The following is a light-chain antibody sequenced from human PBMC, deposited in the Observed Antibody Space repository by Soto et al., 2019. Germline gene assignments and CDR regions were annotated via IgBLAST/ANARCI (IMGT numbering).Light chain of an antibody. CDR3: CSFTRTNTVV. CDR2: DVN. CDR1: SSDVGGYNY. Sequence: QSVLTQPRSVSGSPGQSVTISCTGTSSDVGGYNYVSWYQQHPGNAPKVMIYDVNKRPSGVADRFSGSKSGNTASLTISGPQLEVEADYTCCSFTRTNTVVFGGGTKLTVL. J-gene: IGLJ2*01. V-gene: IGLV2-11*01.